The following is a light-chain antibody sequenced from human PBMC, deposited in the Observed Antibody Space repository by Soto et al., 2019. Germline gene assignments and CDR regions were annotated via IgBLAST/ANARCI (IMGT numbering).Light chain of an antibody. Sequence: QSALTQPASVSGSPGQSITISCTGTSSYVGGYNYVSWYQQNPGKAPKLMIYDVTDRPSGVSNRFSGSKSGNTASLTISGLQAEDEADYYCSSYTRSTTLVVFGGGTKVTVL. V-gene: IGLV2-14*01. J-gene: IGLJ2*01. CDR3: SSYTRSTTLVV. CDR2: DVT. CDR1: SSYVGGYNY.